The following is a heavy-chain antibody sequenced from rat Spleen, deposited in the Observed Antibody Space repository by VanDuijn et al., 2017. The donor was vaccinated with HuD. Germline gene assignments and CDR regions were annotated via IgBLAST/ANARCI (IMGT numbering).Heavy chain of an antibody. CDR3: ARHGAGHYSGEDY. Sequence: EVQLVESGGGLVQPGRSLKLSCAASGFTFSDYNMAWVRQAPKKGLEWVATISYDGGGTYYPDSVKGRFTISRDNAKSILYLQMDSLRSEDTATYYCARHGAGHYSGEDYWGQGVMVTVSS. D-gene: IGHD1-1*01. J-gene: IGHJ2*01. CDR2: ISYDGGGT. CDR1: GFTFSDYN. V-gene: IGHV5-7*01.